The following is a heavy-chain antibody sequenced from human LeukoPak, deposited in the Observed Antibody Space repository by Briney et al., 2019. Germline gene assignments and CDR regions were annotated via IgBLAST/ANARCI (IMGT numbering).Heavy chain of an antibody. V-gene: IGHV1-18*01. CDR3: ARDFYHSGTNWYDVFDV. D-gene: IGHD1-1*01. CDR2: DTGNNGNT. CDR1: GYTFTIYG. J-gene: IGHJ3*01. Sequence: ASVKLCCNASGYTFTIYGISWVRDAPAQGLEWMGCDTGNNGNTNYAQKLQGRVTMTTDTSTNTAYMELRSLRSDDTAVYYCARDFYHSGTNWYDVFDVWGQGTMVTVSS.